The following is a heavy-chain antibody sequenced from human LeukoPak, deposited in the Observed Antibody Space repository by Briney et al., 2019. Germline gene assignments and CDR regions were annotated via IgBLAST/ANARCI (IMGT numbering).Heavy chain of an antibody. CDR3: AIQPPGDY. J-gene: IGHJ4*02. CDR2: IYRSGST. V-gene: IGHV4-38-2*01. D-gene: IGHD2-2*01. Sequence: SETLSLTCAVSGYSISSGYYWGWIRQPPGKGLEWIGSIYRSGSTYYNPSLKSRVTISVDTSKNQFSLKLSSVTAADTAVYYCAIQPPGDYWGQGTLVTVSS. CDR1: GYSISSGYY.